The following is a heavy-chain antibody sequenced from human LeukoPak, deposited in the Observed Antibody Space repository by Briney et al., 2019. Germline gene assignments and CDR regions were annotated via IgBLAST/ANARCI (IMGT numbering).Heavy chain of an antibody. J-gene: IGHJ6*03. CDR2: INPKSGAT. CDR3: ARSFYDPYYFYMDV. D-gene: IGHD3-3*01. Sequence: ASVKVSCKASGYTFTGYYLHWVRQAPGQGLEWMGWINPKSGATKFAQKFQGRVTMTRDTSFRTAYMELSRLRSDDTAVYYCARSFYDPYYFYMDVWGKGATVTVSS. V-gene: IGHV1-2*02. CDR1: GYTFTGYY.